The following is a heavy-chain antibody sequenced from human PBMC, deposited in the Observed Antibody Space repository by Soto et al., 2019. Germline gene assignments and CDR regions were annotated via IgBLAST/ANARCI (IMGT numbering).Heavy chain of an antibody. V-gene: IGHV1-18*01. CDR1: GYTFTSYG. CDR3: ARGAIFGVVIIPAPFDY. J-gene: IGHJ4*02. D-gene: IGHD3-3*01. CDR2: ISAYNGNT. Sequence: ASVKVSCKASGYTFTSYGISWVRQAPGQGLEWMGWISAYNGNTNYAQKLQGRVTMTTDTSTSTAYMELRSLRSDDTAVYYCARGAIFGVVIIPAPFDYWGQGTLVTVS.